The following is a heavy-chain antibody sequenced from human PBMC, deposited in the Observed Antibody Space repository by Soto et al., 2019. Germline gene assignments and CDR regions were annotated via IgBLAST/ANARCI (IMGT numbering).Heavy chain of an antibody. J-gene: IGHJ4*02. Sequence: QAQLQESGPGLVKPSQTLSLTCTVSGGSISSGGYYWSWIRQHPGKGLEWIGYIYYSGSTYYNPSLKSRVTISVDTSKNQFSLKLSSVTAADTAVYYCARENSRSDPPSFENWGQGTLVTVSS. D-gene: IGHD1-7*01. V-gene: IGHV4-31*03. CDR1: GGSISSGGYY. CDR3: ARENSRSDPPSFEN. CDR2: IYYSGST.